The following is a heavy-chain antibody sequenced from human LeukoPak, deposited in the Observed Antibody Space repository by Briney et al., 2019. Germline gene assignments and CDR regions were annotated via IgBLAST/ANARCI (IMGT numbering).Heavy chain of an antibody. D-gene: IGHD3-10*01. J-gene: IGHJ3*02. CDR3: ALRGSEGHAFDN. CDR2: ISSSSSYI. V-gene: IGHV3-21*01. Sequence: GGSLRLSCAASGFTFSSYSMNWVRQAPGKGLEWVSSISSSSSYIYYADSVKGRFTISRDNAKNSLYLQMNSLRAEDTAVYYCALRGSEGHAFDNWGQGTMVTVSS. CDR1: GFTFSSYS.